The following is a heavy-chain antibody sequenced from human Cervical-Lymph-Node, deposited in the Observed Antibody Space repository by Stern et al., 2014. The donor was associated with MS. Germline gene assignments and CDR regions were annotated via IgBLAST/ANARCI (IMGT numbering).Heavy chain of an antibody. J-gene: IGHJ4*02. Sequence: VQLEESGGAVVQPGRSLRLSCAASGFPFRSYGMHWVRPAPGKGLAWVTVISYDGNHKYYAAYVKGRFTSSRDNSKNTLHLQMNSVTPDDTAIYYCARDYEDTSMLFDHWGQGTLVTVSS. CDR2: ISYDGNHK. V-gene: IGHV3-30*03. D-gene: IGHD2-8*01. CDR3: ARDYEDTSMLFDH. CDR1: GFPFRSYG.